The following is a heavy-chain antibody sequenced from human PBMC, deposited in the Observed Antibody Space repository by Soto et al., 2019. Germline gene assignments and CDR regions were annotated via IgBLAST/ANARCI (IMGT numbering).Heavy chain of an antibody. Sequence: QVQLVESGGGVVQPGRSLRLSCAASGFTFSSYAMHWVRQAPGKGLEWVAVISYDGSNKYYADSVKGRFTISRDNSKNTLYLQMNSLRAEDTAVYYCARAYVTMIVVGPFDYWGQGTLVTVSS. V-gene: IGHV3-30-3*01. J-gene: IGHJ4*02. CDR1: GFTFSSYA. D-gene: IGHD3-22*01. CDR2: ISYDGSNK. CDR3: ARAYVTMIVVGPFDY.